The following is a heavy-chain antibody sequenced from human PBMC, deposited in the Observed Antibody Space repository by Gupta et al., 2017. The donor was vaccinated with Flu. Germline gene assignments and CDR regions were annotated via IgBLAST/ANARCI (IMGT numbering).Heavy chain of an antibody. V-gene: IGHV3-30*04. CDR3: AREAPRCSSTSCHTGDYFYYMDV. J-gene: IGHJ6*03. CDR1: GFTFSSSV. D-gene: IGHD2-2*01. Sequence: QVQLVESGGGVVQPGRSLRLSCTASGFTFSSSVMHWVRQAPGKGLEWVTVISSYGNNKEYADAVKGRFSISRDNSKNTLYLQMNSLRAEDTAVYYCAREAPRCSSTSCHTGDYFYYMDVWGNGATVTVSS. CDR2: ISSYGNNK.